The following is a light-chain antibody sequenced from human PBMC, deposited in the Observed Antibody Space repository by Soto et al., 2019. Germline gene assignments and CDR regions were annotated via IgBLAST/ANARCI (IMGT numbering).Light chain of an antibody. V-gene: IGKV3-15*01. CDR2: GAS. CDR1: QSVSNN. J-gene: IGKJ1*01. CDR3: QQYKNWWT. Sequence: EVVMTQSPATLSVSPGERATLSCRASQSVSNNLAWYQQKPGQAPRLLIYGASTRATGIPARFSGSGSGTEFTLSIMSLQSEDFTVYYCQQYKNWWTFGQGTKVEIK.